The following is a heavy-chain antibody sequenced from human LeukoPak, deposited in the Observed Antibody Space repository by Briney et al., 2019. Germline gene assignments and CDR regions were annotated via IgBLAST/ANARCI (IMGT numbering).Heavy chain of an antibody. J-gene: IGHJ4*02. CDR2: INWNGGST. CDR3: ARDFPVWFGELLSAFYFDY. CDR1: GFTFDDYG. D-gene: IGHD3-10*01. Sequence: GGSLRLSCAASGFTFDDYGMSWVRQAPGKGLEWVSGINWNGGSTGYADSVKGRFTISRDNAKNSLYPQMNSLRAEDTALYYCARDFPVWFGELLSAFYFDYWGQGTLVTVSS. V-gene: IGHV3-20*04.